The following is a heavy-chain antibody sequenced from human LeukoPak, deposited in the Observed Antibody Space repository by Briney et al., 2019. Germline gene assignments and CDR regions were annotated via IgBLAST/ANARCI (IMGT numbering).Heavy chain of an antibody. CDR3: ATEYWYRHDY. J-gene: IGHJ4*02. D-gene: IGHD6-13*01. V-gene: IGHV3-30*02. Sequence: GGSLRLSCAASGFTFSSYGMHWVRQAPGKGLEWVAFIRYDGSNKYYADSVKGRFTISRDNSKNTLYLQMNSLRAEDTAVYYCATEYWYRHDYWGQGTLVTVSS. CDR2: IRYDGSNK. CDR1: GFTFSSYG.